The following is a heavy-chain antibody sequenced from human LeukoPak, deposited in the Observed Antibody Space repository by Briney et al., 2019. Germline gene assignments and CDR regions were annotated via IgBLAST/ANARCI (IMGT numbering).Heavy chain of an antibody. CDR2: IIPILGIA. Sequence: ASVKVSCKASGGTFSSYAISWVRQAPGQGLEWMGRIIPILGIANYAQKFQGRVTITADKSTSTAYMELSSLRSEDTAVYYCARGRVAIAAAGILPFQDWGQGTLVTVSS. J-gene: IGHJ4*02. D-gene: IGHD6-13*01. V-gene: IGHV1-69*04. CDR3: ARGRVAIAAAGILPFQD. CDR1: GGTFSSYA.